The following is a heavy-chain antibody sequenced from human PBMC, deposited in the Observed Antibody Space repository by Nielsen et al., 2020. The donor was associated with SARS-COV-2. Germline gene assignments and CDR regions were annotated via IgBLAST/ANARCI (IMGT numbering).Heavy chain of an antibody. D-gene: IGHD3-10*01. CDR1: GYTFTSYG. V-gene: IGHV1-18*01. CDR2: ISTYKGNT. J-gene: IGHJ5*02. CDR3: ARGYGSGSYYQDNWFDP. Sequence: ASVKVSCKASGYTFTSYGISWVRQAPGQGLEWMGWISTYKGNTNYAQKLQGRVTMTTDTSTSTAYMELRSLRSDDTAVYYCARGYGSGSYYQDNWFDPWGQGTLVTVSS.